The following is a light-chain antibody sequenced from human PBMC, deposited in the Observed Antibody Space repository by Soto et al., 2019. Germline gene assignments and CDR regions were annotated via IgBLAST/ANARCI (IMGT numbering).Light chain of an antibody. CDR1: SSDVGGYNY. V-gene: IGLV2-8*01. J-gene: IGLJ1*01. Sequence: QSALTQPPSASGSPGQSVTISCTGTSSDVGGYNYVSWYQQHPGKAPKLMIYEVIKRPSGVPDRFSDSKSGNTASLTVSGLQAEDEADYYCSSYAGSLYVFGTGTKLTVL. CDR3: SSYAGSLYV. CDR2: EVI.